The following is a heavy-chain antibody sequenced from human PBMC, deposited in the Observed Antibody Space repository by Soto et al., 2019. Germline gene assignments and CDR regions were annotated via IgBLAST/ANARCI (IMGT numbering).Heavy chain of an antibody. CDR3: ARELDGIDV. CDR1: GFAFSSYW. Sequence: GGSLRLSCVASGFAFSSYWMHWVRQAPGKGLMWVSRTNSGATSTSYADSVQGRFTISRDNAKNSLYLQMNSLRVEDTAIYYCARELDGIDVWGQGTTVTVSS. V-gene: IGHV3-74*01. CDR2: TNSGATST. J-gene: IGHJ6*02.